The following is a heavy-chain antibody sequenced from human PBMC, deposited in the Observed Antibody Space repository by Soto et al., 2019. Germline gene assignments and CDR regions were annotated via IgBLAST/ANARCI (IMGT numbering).Heavy chain of an antibody. CDR3: ARVGRALDY. CDR1: GGSIRSGDAS. CDR2: IYHSWST. Sequence: QVQLQESGSELVRPSQTLSLTCAVSGGSIRSGDASWSWIRQPPGKGLEWIGHIYHSWSTDYNPSLTSRVTISVDNSKNQFSLRLNSVTAADTAVYFCARVGRALDYWGQGTLVTVSS. V-gene: IGHV4-30-2*01. J-gene: IGHJ4*02.